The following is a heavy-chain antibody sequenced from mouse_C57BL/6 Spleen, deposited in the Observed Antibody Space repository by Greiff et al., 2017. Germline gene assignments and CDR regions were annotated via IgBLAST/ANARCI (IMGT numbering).Heavy chain of an antibody. D-gene: IGHD4-1*02. CDR2: ISYDGSN. V-gene: IGHV3-6*01. CDR1: GYSITSGYY. J-gene: IGHJ2*01. CDR3: ARASTGPEDFDY. Sequence: EVKLMESGPGLVKPSQSLSLTCSVTGYSITSGYYWNWIRQFPGNKLEWMGYISYDGSNNYNPSLKNRISITRDTSKNQFFLKLNSVTTEDTATYYCARASTGPEDFDYWGQGTTLTVSS.